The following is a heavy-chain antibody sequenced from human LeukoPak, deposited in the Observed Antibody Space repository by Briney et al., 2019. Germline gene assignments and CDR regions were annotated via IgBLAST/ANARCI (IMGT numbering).Heavy chain of an antibody. D-gene: IGHD6-13*01. CDR3: ARWFRIAAHFDY. J-gene: IGHJ4*02. CDR2: IYYSGST. CDR1: GGSISSSSYY. V-gene: IGHV4-39*01. Sequence: SETLSLTCTVSGGSISSSSYYWGWIRQPPGKGLEWIGSIYYSGSTYYNPSLKSRVTISVDTSKNQFSLKLSSVTAADTAVYYCARWFRIAAHFDYWGQGTLVTVSS.